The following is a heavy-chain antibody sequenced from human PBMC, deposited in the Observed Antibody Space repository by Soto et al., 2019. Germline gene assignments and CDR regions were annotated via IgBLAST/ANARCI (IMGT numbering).Heavy chain of an antibody. CDR3: ARLEGLATISYYFDF. CDR2: IYFRWNT. CDR1: GDSINSDNYY. Sequence: QLQLQESGPGLVKPSETLSLTCSVSGDSINSDNYYWGWIRQPPGKRLEWIGSIYFRWNTYYNPSLQTRVTISLDKSESQFSLKLNYVTAADSAVYFCARLEGLATISYYFDFWGQGALFTVSS. V-gene: IGHV4-39*01. J-gene: IGHJ4*02. D-gene: IGHD3-9*01.